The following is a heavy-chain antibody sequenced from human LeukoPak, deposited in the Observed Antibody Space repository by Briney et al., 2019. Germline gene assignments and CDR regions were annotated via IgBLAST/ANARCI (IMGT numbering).Heavy chain of an antibody. D-gene: IGHD5-24*01. CDR3: ARRRDGYNLSFNY. Sequence: VESPLSHFKGAGYIFFSYWVGWGLQMPGKGLEWMGIIYPGDYVTRYSPSFQGQVTISADKSISTAYLQWSSLKASDTAMYYCARRRDGYNLSFNYWSQGTLVTVSS. J-gene: IGHJ4*02. V-gene: IGHV5-51*01. CDR2: IYPGDYVT. CDR1: GYIFFSYW.